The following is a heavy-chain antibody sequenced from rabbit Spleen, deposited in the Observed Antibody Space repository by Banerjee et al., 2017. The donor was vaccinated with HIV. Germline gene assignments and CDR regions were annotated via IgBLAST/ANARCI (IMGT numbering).Heavy chain of an antibody. Sequence: QEQLVESGGGLVKPEGSLKLSCTASGFSFSNKAVMCWVRQAPGKGLEWISCIVGSSSGFTYSATWAKGRFTISKTSSTTVTLQMTSLTAADTATYFCARNVGISGDTYGMDLWGQGTLVTVS. V-gene: IGHV1S45*01. J-gene: IGHJ6*01. CDR2: IVGSSSGFT. CDR1: GFSFSNKAV. CDR3: ARNVGISGDTYGMDL. D-gene: IGHD4-2*01.